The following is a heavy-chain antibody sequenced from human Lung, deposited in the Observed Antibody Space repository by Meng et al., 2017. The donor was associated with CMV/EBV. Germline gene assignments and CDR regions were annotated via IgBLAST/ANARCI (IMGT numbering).Heavy chain of an antibody. CDR2: IPNRGSS. V-gene: IGHV4-4*03. CDR3: LRRSGGSV. D-gene: IGHD3-10*01. J-gene: IGHJ1*01. CDR1: GDSSTNHNW. Sequence: VELRGCGSSLWKPRETLSLTFAVSGDSSTNHNWWAWVRQPPGKGLEWIGEIPNRGSSAYNPSLKSRVSMSIDKSKNQFSLKLTSVTAADTAVYHCLRRSGGSVWGQGTLVTVFS.